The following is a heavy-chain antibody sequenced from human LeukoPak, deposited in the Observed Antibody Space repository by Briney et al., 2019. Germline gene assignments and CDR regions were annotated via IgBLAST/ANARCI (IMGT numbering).Heavy chain of an antibody. D-gene: IGHD3-3*01. V-gene: IGHV3-48*01. CDR2: ISSSSSTI. Sequence: GGSLRLSCAASGFTFSSYSMNWVRQAPGKGLEWVSYISSSSSTIYYADSAKGRFTISRDNAKNSLYLQMNSLIAEGTAVYYCAREVGELQFLEWLYPIWGQGTLVTVSS. CDR1: GFTFSSYS. J-gene: IGHJ4*02. CDR3: AREVGELQFLEWLYPI.